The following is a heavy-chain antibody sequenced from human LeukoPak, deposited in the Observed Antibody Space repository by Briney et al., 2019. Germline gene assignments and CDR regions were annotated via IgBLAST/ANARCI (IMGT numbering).Heavy chain of an antibody. J-gene: IGHJ6*04. CDR2: IYSGGST. Sequence: PGGSLRLSCAASGVTVSNNYMSWVRQAPGKGLEWGSVIYSGGSTYYEDFVKGRFTISTDKSKYTLYLQMNRPRAEDKGVYYCASAITMVPGQSPAYNYGMDVWGKGTTVTVSS. CDR1: GVTVSNNY. CDR3: ASAITMVPGQSPAYNYGMDV. D-gene: IGHD3-10*01. V-gene: IGHV3-53*01.